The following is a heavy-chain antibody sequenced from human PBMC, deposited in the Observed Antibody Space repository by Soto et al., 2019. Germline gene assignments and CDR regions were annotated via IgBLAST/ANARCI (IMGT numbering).Heavy chain of an antibody. D-gene: IGHD3-9*01. CDR1: GGSISSGGYY. CDR2: IYYSGST. CDR3: ARVVNDILTGYVPRFDY. Sequence: SETLSFTCTVSGGSISSGGYYWSWIRQHPGKGLEWIGYIYYSGSTYYNPSLKSRVTISVDTSKNQFSLKLSSVTAADTAVYYCARVVNDILTGYVPRFDYWGQGTLVTVSS. J-gene: IGHJ4*02. V-gene: IGHV4-31*03.